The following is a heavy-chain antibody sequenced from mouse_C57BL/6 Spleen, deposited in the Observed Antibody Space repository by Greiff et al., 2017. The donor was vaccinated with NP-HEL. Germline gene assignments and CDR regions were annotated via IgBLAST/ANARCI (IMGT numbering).Heavy chain of an antibody. CDR2: ISSGGDYI. D-gene: IGHD1-1*01. J-gene: IGHJ4*01. Sequence: EVKLVESGEGLVKPGGSLKLSCAASGFTFSSYAMSWVRQTPEKRLEWVAYISSGGDYIYYADTVKGRFTISRDNARNTLYLQMSSLKSEDTAMYDCTRDYGSSYGAMDYWGQGTSVTVSS. CDR1: GFTFSSYA. CDR3: TRDYGSSYGAMDY. V-gene: IGHV5-9-1*02.